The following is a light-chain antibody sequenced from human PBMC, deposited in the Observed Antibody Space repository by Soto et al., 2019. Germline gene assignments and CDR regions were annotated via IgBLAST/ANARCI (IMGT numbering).Light chain of an antibody. CDR1: SSDVGGFNF. CDR2: DVT. V-gene: IGLV2-11*01. J-gene: IGLJ3*02. CDR3: CSYAGSNTWV. Sequence: QSALTQPRSVSGSPGQSVSISCTGTSSDVGGFNFVSWFQQHPGKAPKTLIFDVTERSSGVPDRFSGSKSDNTASLTISGLQADDEGVSYCCSYAGSNTWVFGGGTKLTVL.